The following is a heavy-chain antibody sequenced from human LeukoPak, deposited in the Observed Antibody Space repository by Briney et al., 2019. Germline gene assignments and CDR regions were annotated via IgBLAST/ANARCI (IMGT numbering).Heavy chain of an antibody. CDR3: ARGIRGSSGYKPDY. CDR1: GFTFSSYS. D-gene: IGHD3-22*01. Sequence: GGSLRLSCAASGFTFSSYSMNWVRQAPGKGLEWVSSISSSSSYIYYADSVKGRFTISRDNAKNSLYPQMNSLRAEDTAVYHCARGIRGSSGYKPDYWGQGTLVTVSS. CDR2: ISSSSSYI. V-gene: IGHV3-21*01. J-gene: IGHJ4*02.